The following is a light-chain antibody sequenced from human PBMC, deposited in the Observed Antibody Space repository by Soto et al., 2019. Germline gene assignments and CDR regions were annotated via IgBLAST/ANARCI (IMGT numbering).Light chain of an antibody. CDR1: QSISVS. CDR3: QQYDKYST. V-gene: IGKV1-5*01. J-gene: IGKJ1*01. Sequence: IQVTQSLSTLSSSVGDTFTITFRASQSISVSLAWYQQKPGKAPNILIYDDSTLQGGVPSRFSGSGSGTEFTLTVTSLKPEDFETYFCQQYDKYSTFGQGTTVDIK. CDR2: DDS.